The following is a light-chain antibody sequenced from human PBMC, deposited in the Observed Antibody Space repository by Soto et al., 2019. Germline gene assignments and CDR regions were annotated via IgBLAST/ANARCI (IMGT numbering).Light chain of an antibody. V-gene: IGLV2-14*01. J-gene: IGLJ2*01. CDR3: SSYTSSSTLV. Sequence: QSALTQLPPRSGSPGRPIAIPSTEITGHVGGYSYVSWNQQHPGKAPKLMIYVVSNRPSGVSDRFPGSRSGNTASLTISGLQAEDEADYYCSSYTSSSTLVFGGGTKVTVL. CDR1: TGHVGGYSY. CDR2: VVS.